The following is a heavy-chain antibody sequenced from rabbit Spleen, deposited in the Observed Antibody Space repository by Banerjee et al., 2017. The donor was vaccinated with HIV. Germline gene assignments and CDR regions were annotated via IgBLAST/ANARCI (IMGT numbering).Heavy chain of an antibody. CDR2: IYNGDGST. Sequence: QSLEESGGDLVKPGASLTLTCKASGFSFSSGYYMCWVRQAPGKGLEWIACIYNGDGSTYYANWAKGRFTISKTSSTTVTLQMASLTAADTATYFCARTDHSNFWLTRLDLWGPGTLVTVS. V-gene: IGHV1S40*01. D-gene: IGHD4-1*01. J-gene: IGHJ3*01. CDR1: GFSFSSGYY. CDR3: ARTDHSNFWLTRLDL.